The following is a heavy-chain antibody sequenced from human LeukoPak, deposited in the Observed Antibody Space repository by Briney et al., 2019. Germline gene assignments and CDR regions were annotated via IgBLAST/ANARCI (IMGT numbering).Heavy chain of an antibody. J-gene: IGHJ4*02. CDR3: ASGEDFWSGYYTLGY. CDR2: IYYSGST. Sequence: SETLSLTCTVSGVSISSYYWSWIRQPPGKGLEWIGYIYYSGSTNYNPSLKSRVTISVDTSKNQFSLKLSSVTAADTAVYYCASGEDFWSGYYTLGYWGQGTLVTVSS. V-gene: IGHV4-59*08. CDR1: GVSISSYY. D-gene: IGHD3-3*01.